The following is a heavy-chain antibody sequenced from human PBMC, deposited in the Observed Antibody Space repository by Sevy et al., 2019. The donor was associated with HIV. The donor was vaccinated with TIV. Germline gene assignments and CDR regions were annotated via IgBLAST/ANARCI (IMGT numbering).Heavy chain of an antibody. Sequence: GGSLRLSCAASGFTFSDYYMSWIRQAPGKGLEWVSYISSSFSIYYADSVKGRFTISRDNAKNSLYLQMNSLRAEDTAVYYCTNYVHYWGQGTLVTVSS. CDR1: GFTFSDYY. CDR3: TNYVHY. CDR2: ISSSFSI. V-gene: IGHV3-11*04. J-gene: IGHJ4*02.